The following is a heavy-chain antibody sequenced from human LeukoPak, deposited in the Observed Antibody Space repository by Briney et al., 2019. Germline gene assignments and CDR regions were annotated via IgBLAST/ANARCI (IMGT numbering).Heavy chain of an antibody. V-gene: IGHV3-48*01. CDR1: GFTFSSYS. J-gene: IGHJ6*03. CDR3: ARPQGAYHYYMHV. CDR2: ISSSSSAI. D-gene: IGHD3-16*01. Sequence: GGSLRLSCEVSGFTFSSYSVNWVRQAPWKGLEWVSYISSSSSAIYYADSVKGRFTISRDNAKNSLFLQMNYLRAEDTAVYYCARPQGAYHYYMHVWGKGTTVTVSS.